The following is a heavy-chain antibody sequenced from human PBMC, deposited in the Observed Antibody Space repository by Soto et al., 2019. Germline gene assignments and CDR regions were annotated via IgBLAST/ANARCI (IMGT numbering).Heavy chain of an antibody. D-gene: IGHD2-8*01. CDR2: IAVGSGYT. CDR3: AADATAWQQMVPSDY. V-gene: IGHV1-58*01. Sequence: SVKVSCKASGFTFTSSAFQWVRQARGQRLEWIGRIAVGSGYTNYAQRFQDRVTLTRDMSTATTYMALSRLTSEDTAIYYCAADATAWQQMVPSDYWGQGALVTVSS. CDR1: GFTFTSSA. J-gene: IGHJ4*02.